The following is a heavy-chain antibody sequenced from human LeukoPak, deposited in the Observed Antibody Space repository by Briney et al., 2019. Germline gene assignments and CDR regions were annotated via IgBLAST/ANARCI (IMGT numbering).Heavy chain of an antibody. CDR1: GFTVSSNY. V-gene: IGHV3-23*01. D-gene: IGHD6-13*01. Sequence: QPGGSLRLSCAAPGFTVSSNYMSWVRQAPGKGLEWVSAISGSGGSTYYADSVKGRFTISRDNSKNTLYLQMNSLRAEDTAVYYCAKVPPYSSPYNWFDPWGQGTLVTVSS. J-gene: IGHJ5*02. CDR3: AKVPPYSSPYNWFDP. CDR2: ISGSGGST.